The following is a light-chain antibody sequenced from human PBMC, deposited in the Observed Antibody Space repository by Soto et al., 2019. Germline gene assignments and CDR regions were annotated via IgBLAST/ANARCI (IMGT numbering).Light chain of an antibody. CDR1: SSNIGSHT. V-gene: IGLV1-44*01. CDR3: AAWDDSLNGRV. J-gene: IGLJ1*01. Sequence: QSVLTQPPSASGTPGQRVTISCSGSSSNIGSHTVNWYQQLPGTAPTLLIYGNNQRPSGVPDRFSVSKSGTSASLAISGLQSEDEADYYCAAWDDSLNGRVFGTGTKLTVL. CDR2: GNN.